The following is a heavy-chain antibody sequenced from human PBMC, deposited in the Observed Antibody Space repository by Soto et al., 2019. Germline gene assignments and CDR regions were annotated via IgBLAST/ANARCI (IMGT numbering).Heavy chain of an antibody. CDR3: ARGVAGSGFDL. J-gene: IGHJ4*02. V-gene: IGHV4-61*03. CDR2: IYFSGRT. D-gene: IGHD6-19*01. Sequence: KASETLSLTCTVYGDSVSSGDYYWTWIRQPPGKGLEWVGHIYFSGRTNYIPSLESRITVNPDTSKNHFSLQLNPVTPDDTAVYYCARGVAGSGFDLWGQGTLVTVSS. CDR1: GDSVSSGDYY.